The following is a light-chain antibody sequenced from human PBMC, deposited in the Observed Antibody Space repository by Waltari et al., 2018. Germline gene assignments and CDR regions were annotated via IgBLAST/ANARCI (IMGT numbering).Light chain of an antibody. J-gene: IGKJ4*01. V-gene: IGKV1-39*01. Sequence: DSQMTQSPSSLSASVGDNVTITCRASPTIDKYLNWFQQKPGKAPRHLIHTTSSLQGGVPSRFSGSGSGSEFALTIASLQPEDSATYYCQQSFSMPPTFGGGTKVEI. CDR2: TTS. CDR1: PTIDKY. CDR3: QQSFSMPPT.